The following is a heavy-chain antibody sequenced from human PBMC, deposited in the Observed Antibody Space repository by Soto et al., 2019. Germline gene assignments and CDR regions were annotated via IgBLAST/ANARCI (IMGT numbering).Heavy chain of an antibody. CDR1: GFTFSDHH. D-gene: IGHD1-26*01. CDR2: SRKKVDSYTT. V-gene: IGHV3-72*01. Sequence: EVQLVESGGGLVQPGGSLRLSCAASGFTFSDHHMNWVRQAPGKGLEWVGRSRKKVDSYTTEYAASVKGRFTISRDDSKNSLYLQMNSLKTEDTAVYYGVWESWYRFDYWGQGTLATVS. CDR3: VWESWYRFDY. J-gene: IGHJ4*02.